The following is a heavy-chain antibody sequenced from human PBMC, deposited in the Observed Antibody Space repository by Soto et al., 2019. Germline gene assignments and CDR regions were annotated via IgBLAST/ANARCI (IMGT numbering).Heavy chain of an antibody. CDR1: GDTFNFYS. Sequence: QVQLVQSGAEVKRPGSSVKVSCKASGDTFNFYSINWVRQAPGLGLEWMGRVNPIVSMSNYAQKFPGRVTMTADQSTRTASLALSLLRSQHTAIYYSARSYGSRYRAFHYWGPGALVTFSS. D-gene: IGHD3-10*01. J-gene: IGHJ4*01. CDR3: ARSYGSRYRAFHY. CDR2: VNPIVSMS. V-gene: IGHV1-69*02.